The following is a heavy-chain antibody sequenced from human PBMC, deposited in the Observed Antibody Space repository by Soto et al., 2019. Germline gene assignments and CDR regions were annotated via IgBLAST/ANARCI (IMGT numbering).Heavy chain of an antibody. CDR3: AREVYGEYSSGQFDY. CDR1: GFTFSSYA. D-gene: IGHD6-19*01. Sequence: QVQLVESGGGVVQPGRSLRLSCAASGFTFSSYAMHWVRQAPGKGLEWVAVISYDGSNKYYADSMKGRFTISRDNSKNTLYLQMNSLRAEDTAVYYCAREVYGEYSSGQFDYWGQGTLVTVSS. V-gene: IGHV3-30-3*01. CDR2: ISYDGSNK. J-gene: IGHJ4*02.